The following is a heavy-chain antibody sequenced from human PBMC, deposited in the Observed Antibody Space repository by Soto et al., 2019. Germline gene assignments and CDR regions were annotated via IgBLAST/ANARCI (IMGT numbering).Heavy chain of an antibody. J-gene: IGHJ4*02. CDR1: GFTFSSYE. CDR3: ARNYIVVVPAAIARGIDY. V-gene: IGHV3-48*03. CDR2: ISSSGSTI. D-gene: IGHD2-2*01. Sequence: GGSLRLSCAASGFTFSSYEMNWVRQAPGKGLEWVSYISSSGSTIYYADSVKGRFTISRDNAKNSLYLQMNSLRAEDTAVYYCARNYIVVVPAAIARGIDYWGQGTLVTVSS.